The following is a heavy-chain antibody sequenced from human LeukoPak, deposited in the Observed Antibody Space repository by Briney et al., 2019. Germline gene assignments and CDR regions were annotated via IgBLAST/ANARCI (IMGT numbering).Heavy chain of an antibody. CDR3: AKAANYYDSSGFRPYNWFDP. V-gene: IGHV3-64D*06. D-gene: IGHD3-22*01. J-gene: IGHJ5*02. CDR1: GFTFSSYA. CDR2: ISSNGGST. Sequence: GGSLRLSCSASGFTFSSYAMHWVRQAPGKGLEYVSAISSNGGSTYYADSVKGRFTISRDNSKNTLYLQMSGLRAEDTAVYYCAKAANYYDSSGFRPYNWFDPWGQGTLVTVSS.